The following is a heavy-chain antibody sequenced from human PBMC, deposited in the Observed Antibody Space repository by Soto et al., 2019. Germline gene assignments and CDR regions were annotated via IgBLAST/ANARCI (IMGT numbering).Heavy chain of an antibody. Sequence: EVQLLESGGGLVQPGGSLRLSCAASGFTFSSYAMSWVRQAPGKGLEWVSAISGSGGSTYYADSVKGRFTISRDNSKNTLYLQMNSLRAEDTAVYYGAKDGAPDYYDSSGIFYWGQGTLVTVSS. J-gene: IGHJ4*02. CDR2: ISGSGGST. CDR1: GFTFSSYA. V-gene: IGHV3-23*01. D-gene: IGHD3-22*01. CDR3: AKDGAPDYYDSSGIFY.